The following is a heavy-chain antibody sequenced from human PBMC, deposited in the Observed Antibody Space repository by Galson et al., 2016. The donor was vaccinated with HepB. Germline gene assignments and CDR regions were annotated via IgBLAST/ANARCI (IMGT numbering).Heavy chain of an antibody. Sequence: SETLSLTCTVSGGSINRSNYYWGWIRQPPGKGLEWIGSIYYSGSTYYNPSLKSRVTISVDTSKNQFSLKLSSVTAADTAVYYCARHRYYYDSGISPDIWGQGTMVTVSS. CDR2: IYYSGST. CDR1: GGSINRSNYY. CDR3: ARHRYYYDSGISPDI. V-gene: IGHV4-39*01. D-gene: IGHD3-10*01. J-gene: IGHJ3*02.